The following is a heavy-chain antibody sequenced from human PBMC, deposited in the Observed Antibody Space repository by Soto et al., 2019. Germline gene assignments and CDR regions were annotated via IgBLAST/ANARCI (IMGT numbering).Heavy chain of an antibody. CDR1: GGSFSGYY. D-gene: IGHD5-12*01. CDR2: INHSGST. J-gene: IGHJ3*02. Sequence: SETLSLTCAVYGGSFSGYYWSWIRQPPGKGLEWIGEINHSGSTNYNPSLKSRVTISVDTSKNQFSLKLSSVTAADTAVYYCARGFRDGYNSPAFDIWGQGTMVTVSS. V-gene: IGHV4-34*01. CDR3: ARGFRDGYNSPAFDI.